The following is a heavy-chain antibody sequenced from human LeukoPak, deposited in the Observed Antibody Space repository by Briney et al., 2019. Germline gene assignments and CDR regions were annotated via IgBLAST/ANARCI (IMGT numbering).Heavy chain of an antibody. J-gene: IGHJ5*02. V-gene: IGHV4-30-4*01. CDR2: IHNSGRA. CDR1: GGSISSGDYY. Sequence: SQTLSLTCTVSGGSISSGDYYWRWIRQTPGKGLEWIGYIHNSGRAYFNPSLKSRLNISVDTSKNQLSLKLTSVTAADTAVYYCAREAGNYYLYTWFDPWGQGTLVTVSS. CDR3: AREAGNYYLYTWFDP. D-gene: IGHD3-10*01.